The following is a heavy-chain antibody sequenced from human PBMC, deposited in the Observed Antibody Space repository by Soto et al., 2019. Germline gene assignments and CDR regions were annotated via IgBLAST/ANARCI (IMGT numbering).Heavy chain of an antibody. CDR3: ARDHDSSSSYDY. Sequence: GGSLRLSCAASGFTFSSYSMNWVRQAPGKGLEWVSSISSSSSYIYYADSVKGRFTISRDNAKNSLYLQMNSLRAEDTAVYYCARDHDSSSSYDYWGQGTLVTVSS. D-gene: IGHD6-6*01. V-gene: IGHV3-21*01. CDR2: ISSSSSYI. CDR1: GFTFSSYS. J-gene: IGHJ4*02.